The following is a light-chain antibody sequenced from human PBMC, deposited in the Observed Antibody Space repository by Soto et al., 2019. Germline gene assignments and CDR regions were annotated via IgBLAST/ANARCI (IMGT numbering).Light chain of an antibody. Sequence: EILLTQSPVTLSLSPGERATLSCRASQNVRGYLAWYQQKPGQAPRLLIYAASSRATGIPDRFSGSGSGTDFTLTISRLEPEDFAVYYCQQYGNSPQTFGQGTKVDIK. CDR1: QNVRGY. CDR3: QQYGNSPQT. V-gene: IGKV3-20*01. J-gene: IGKJ1*01. CDR2: AAS.